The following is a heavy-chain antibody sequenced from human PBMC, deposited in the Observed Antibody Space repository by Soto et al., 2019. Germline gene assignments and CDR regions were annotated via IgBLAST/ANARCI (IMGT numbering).Heavy chain of an antibody. J-gene: IGHJ6*02. CDR2: IWYDGSNK. D-gene: IGHD3-10*01. V-gene: IGHV3-33*01. CDR1: GFTFSSYG. Sequence: GGSLRLSCAASGFTFSSYGMHWVRQAPGKGLEWVAVIWYDGSNKYYADSVKGRFTISRDNSKNTLYLQMNSLRAEDTAVYYCARDPHYYGSGRLDGKAVWGQGTTVTVS. CDR3: ARDPHYYGSGRLDGKAV.